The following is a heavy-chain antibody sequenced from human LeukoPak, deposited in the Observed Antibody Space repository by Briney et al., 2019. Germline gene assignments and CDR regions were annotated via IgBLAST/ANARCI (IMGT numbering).Heavy chain of an antibody. J-gene: IGHJ6*04. CDR2: INPRGGST. CDR1: RYTFTSYY. CDR3: ARVGSAAATADY. V-gene: IGHV1-46*01. Sequence: ASVKVSCKASRYTFTSYYMHWMRQAPGQGPEWMGIINPRGGSTDYAQKFQGRITMTSDTSTSTVYMELNSLRSDDTAVYFCARVGSAAATADYWGKGTTVTVSS. D-gene: IGHD6-25*01.